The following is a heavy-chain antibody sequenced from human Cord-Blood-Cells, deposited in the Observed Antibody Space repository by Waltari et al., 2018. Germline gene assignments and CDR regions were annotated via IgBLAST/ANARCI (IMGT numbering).Heavy chain of an antibody. J-gene: IGHJ4*02. D-gene: IGHD4-4*01. CDR1: GLPFSSQC. CDR3: ARDLRTTVTTYYFDY. CDR2: ISSSSSTI. V-gene: IGHV3-48*02. Sequence: EVQLVASGGGLVQPGGSLRLSCAASGLPFSSQCMNWVRTGTGKGLEWVSYISSSSSTIYYADSVKGRFTISRDNAKNSLYLQMNSLRDEDTAVYYCARDLRTTVTTYYFDYWGQGTLVTVSS.